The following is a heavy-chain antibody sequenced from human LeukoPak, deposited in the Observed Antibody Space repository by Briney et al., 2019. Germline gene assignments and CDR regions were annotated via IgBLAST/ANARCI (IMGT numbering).Heavy chain of an antibody. Sequence: SVKVSCKASGGTFSSYAISWVRQAPGQGLEWMGGIIPIFGTANYAQKFQGRVTITADESTSTAYMELSSLRSEDTAVYYCARDWAMVRGVIMNTFDYWGQGTLVTVSP. CDR1: GGTFSSYA. J-gene: IGHJ4*02. D-gene: IGHD3-10*01. CDR3: ARDWAMVRGVIMNTFDY. V-gene: IGHV1-69*13. CDR2: IIPIFGTA.